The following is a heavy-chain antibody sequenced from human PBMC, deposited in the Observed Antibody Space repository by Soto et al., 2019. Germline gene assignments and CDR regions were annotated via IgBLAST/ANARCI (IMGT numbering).Heavy chain of an antibody. J-gene: IGHJ4*01. V-gene: IGHV3-7*01. CDR2: IKQDGSEK. CDR3: ARVAYGNGWIFDH. Sequence: EVQLVESGGGLVQPGGSLRLSCAASGFTFSNYWMSWVRQAPGKGLEWVANIKQDGSEKYYVDSVKGRFTLSRDNAQNSLQLQMTSLRAEDTAIYFCARVAYGNGWIFDHWGQGTLLTVSS. D-gene: IGHD6-19*01. CDR1: GFTFSNYW.